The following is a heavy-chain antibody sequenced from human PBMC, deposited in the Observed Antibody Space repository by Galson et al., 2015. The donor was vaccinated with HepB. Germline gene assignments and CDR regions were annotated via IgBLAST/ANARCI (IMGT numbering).Heavy chain of an antibody. V-gene: IGHV3-48*02. Sequence: SLRLSCAASGFTFSSYSMNWVRQAPGKGLEWVSYISSSSSTIYYADSVKGRFTISRDNAKNSLYLQMNSLRDEDTAVYYCALDSSGYKPYYFDYWGQGTLVTVSS. CDR3: ALDSSGYKPYYFDY. CDR1: GFTFSSYS. D-gene: IGHD3-22*01. J-gene: IGHJ4*02. CDR2: ISSSSSTI.